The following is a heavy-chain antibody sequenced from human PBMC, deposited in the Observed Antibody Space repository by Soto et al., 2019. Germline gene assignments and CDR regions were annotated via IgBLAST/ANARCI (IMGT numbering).Heavy chain of an antibody. D-gene: IGHD3-22*01. J-gene: IGHJ4*02. CDR3: ARADRYYDSSGYYGY. V-gene: IGHV1-3*01. CDR1: GYIFTSYA. Sequence: QVQLVQSGAEVKKPGASVKVSCKASGYIFTSYAMHWVRQAPGQRLEWMGWINAGNGNTKYSQKFHGRVTITRDTSASTAYMELSSLRSEETAVYYCARADRYYDSSGYYGYWGQGTLVTISS. CDR2: INAGNGNT.